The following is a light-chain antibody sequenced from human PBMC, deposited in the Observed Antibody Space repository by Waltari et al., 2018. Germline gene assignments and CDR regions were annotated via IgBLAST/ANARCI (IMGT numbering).Light chain of an antibody. CDR1: QSVNNK. CDR2: DAS. J-gene: IGKJ1*01. V-gene: IGKV3-15*01. Sequence: EIVMTQSPATLSVSPGERATLSCRASQSVNNKSAWFQQKPGQAPRLLIYDASARASGIPARFSGSGSGTEFTLTINSLQSEDSAIYYCQQYDNWPPRRTFGQGTKVEIK. CDR3: QQYDNWPPRRT.